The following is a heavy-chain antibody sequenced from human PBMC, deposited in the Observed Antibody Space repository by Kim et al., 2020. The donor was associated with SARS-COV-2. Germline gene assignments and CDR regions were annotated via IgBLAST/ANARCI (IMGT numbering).Heavy chain of an antibody. V-gene: IGHV3-15*01. D-gene: IGHD6-13*01. CDR2: INSKTDGGTT. J-gene: IGHJ3*02. Sequence: GGSLRLSCAASGFTFSNAWMSWVRQAPGKGLEWVGRINSKTDGGTTDYAAPVKGRFTISRDDSKNTLYLQMNSLKTEDTAVYYCTTEDSSSPAGGSDAFDIWGQGTMVTVSS. CDR3: TTEDSSSPAGGSDAFDI. CDR1: GFTFSNAW.